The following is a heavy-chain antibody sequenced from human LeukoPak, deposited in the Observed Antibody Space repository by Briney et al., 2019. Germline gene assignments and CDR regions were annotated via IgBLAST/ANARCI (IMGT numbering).Heavy chain of an antibody. CDR3: ARDYGGNSGLFDP. Sequence: ASVKVSCKASGYTFTSYDINWVRQATGQGLEWMGWINPNSGSTGYAQKFQGRVTLTRTTSISTAYMELSSVKSEDTAVYYCARDYGGNSGLFDPWGQGTLVTVSS. J-gene: IGHJ5*02. CDR2: INPNSGST. D-gene: IGHD4-23*01. CDR1: GYTFTSYD. V-gene: IGHV1-8*01.